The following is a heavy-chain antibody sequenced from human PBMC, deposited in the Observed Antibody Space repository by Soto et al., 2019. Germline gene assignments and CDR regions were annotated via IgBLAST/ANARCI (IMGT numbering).Heavy chain of an antibody. D-gene: IGHD4-17*01. CDR3: TTVRGGYGYYYFDY. Sequence: LGGSLRLSCAASGFTFSNAWMSWVRQAPGKGLEWVGRIKSKTDGGTTDYAATVKGRFTISRDDSKNTLYLQMNSLKTEDTAVYYCTTVRGGYGYYYFDYWGQGTLVTVSS. V-gene: IGHV3-15*01. J-gene: IGHJ4*02. CDR1: GFTFSNAW. CDR2: IKSKTDGGTT.